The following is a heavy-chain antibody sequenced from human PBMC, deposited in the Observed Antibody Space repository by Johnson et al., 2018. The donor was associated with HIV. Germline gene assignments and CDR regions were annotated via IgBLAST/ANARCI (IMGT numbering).Heavy chain of an antibody. D-gene: IGHD5-18*01. V-gene: IGHV3-33*01. CDR1: GFTFDTYG. CDR2: IWYDGSNK. J-gene: IGHJ3*02. Sequence: QVQLVESGGGVVQPGRSLRLSCAASGFTFDTYGMHWVRQAPGKGLAWVAVIWYDGSNKYYADSVKGRFTISRDDSKNTLYLQMNSLKTEDTAVYYCTTEDPRGYGYLFSFGDAFDIWGQGTMVTVSS. CDR3: TTEDPRGYGYLFSFGDAFDI.